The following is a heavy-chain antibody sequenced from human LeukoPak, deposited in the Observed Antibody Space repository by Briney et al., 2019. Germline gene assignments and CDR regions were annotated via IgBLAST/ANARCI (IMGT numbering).Heavy chain of an antibody. D-gene: IGHD4-17*01. CDR3: ARARGYGDSYYFDH. Sequence: QPGGSLRLSCAASGFTVSSNYMSWVRQAPGKGLEWVSVIYSGGSTYYADSVKGRFTISRDNSKNTLYLQMNSLRAEDTAVYYCARARGYGDSYYFDHWGQGTLVTVSS. CDR2: IYSGGST. CDR1: GFTVSSNY. J-gene: IGHJ4*02. V-gene: IGHV3-66*02.